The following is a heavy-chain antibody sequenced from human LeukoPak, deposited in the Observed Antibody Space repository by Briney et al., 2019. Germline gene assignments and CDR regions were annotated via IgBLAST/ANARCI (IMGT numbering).Heavy chain of an antibody. V-gene: IGHV4-4*02. CDR3: ARAFRCAGGYCSGGSCHPTRNWFDP. CDR2: IYHSGST. CDR1: GGSISSSNW. D-gene: IGHD2-15*01. J-gene: IGHJ5*02. Sequence: SETLPLTCAVSGGSISSSNWWSWVRQPPGKGLEWIGEIYHSGSTNYNPSLKSRVTISVDKSKNQFSLKLGSVTAADTAVYYCARAFRCAGGYCSGGSCHPTRNWFDPWGQGTLVTVSS.